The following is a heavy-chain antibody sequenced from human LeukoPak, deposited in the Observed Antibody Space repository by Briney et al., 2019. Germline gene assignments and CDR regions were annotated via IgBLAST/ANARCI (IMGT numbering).Heavy chain of an antibody. V-gene: IGHV4-59*01. CDR1: GGSISSYY. D-gene: IGHD3-22*01. J-gene: IGHJ3*02. CDR2: IYYSGST. Sequence: SETLSLTCTVSGGSISSYYWSWIRQPPGKGLEWIGYIYYSGSTNYNPSLKSRVTISVDTSKNQFSLKLSSVTAADTAVYYCARRQSVYYYESSGYNAFDIWGQGTMVTVSS. CDR3: ARRQSVYYYESSGYNAFDI.